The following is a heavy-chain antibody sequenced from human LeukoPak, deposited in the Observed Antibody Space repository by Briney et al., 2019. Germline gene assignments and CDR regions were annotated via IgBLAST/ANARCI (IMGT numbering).Heavy chain of an antibody. Sequence: GRSLRLSCAASGFTFDDYAMRWVRQAPGKGLEWVSGISWDSGSIGYADSVKGRFTISRDNAKNSLYLQMNSLRADDTALYYCAKDVVGRMSVGYYYYGMDVWGQGTTVTVSS. V-gene: IGHV3-9*01. CDR3: AKDVVGRMSVGYYYYGMDV. CDR2: ISWDSGSI. CDR1: GFTFDDYA. D-gene: IGHD2-15*01. J-gene: IGHJ6*02.